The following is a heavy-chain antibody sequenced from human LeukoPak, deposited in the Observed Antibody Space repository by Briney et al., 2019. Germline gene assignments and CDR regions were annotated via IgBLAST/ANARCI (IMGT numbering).Heavy chain of an antibody. V-gene: IGHV3-30*02. CDR1: GFTFSTYD. CDR2: IRYDGNSE. J-gene: IGHJ4*02. CDR3: AKDLTYTSQGGSDS. Sequence: GGSLRLSCTASGFTFSTYDMHWVRQAPGKGLQWVTFIRYDGNSESYADSVKGRFIISRDNSKNTLYLQMNSLRAEDTALYFCAKDLTYTSQGGSDSWGQGTLVIVSS. D-gene: IGHD3-16*01.